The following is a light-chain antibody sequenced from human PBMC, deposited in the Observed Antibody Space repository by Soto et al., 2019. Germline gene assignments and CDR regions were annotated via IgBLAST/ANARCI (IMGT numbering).Light chain of an antibody. CDR1: QSITTY. J-gene: IGKJ1*01. Sequence: DIQMTQSPSSLSASVGDRVTITWRASQSITTYLNWYQQKPGKAPKLLIYAASSLQSGVPSRFSGGGSGTDFTLTIRSLQPEDFATYHCQQSYTTPWTFGQGTKVDIK. CDR3: QQSYTTPWT. CDR2: AAS. V-gene: IGKV1-39*01.